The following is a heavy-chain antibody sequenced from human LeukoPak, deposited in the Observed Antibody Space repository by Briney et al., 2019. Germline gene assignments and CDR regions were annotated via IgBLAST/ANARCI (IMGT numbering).Heavy chain of an antibody. D-gene: IGHD3-10*01. V-gene: IGHV4-34*01. CDR1: GGSFSGYY. Sequence: SETLSLTCAVYGGSFSGYYWSWIRLPPGKGLEWIGEINHSGSTNYNPSLKSRVTISVDTSKNQFSLKLSSVTAADTAVYYCAGPSHLRAFDYWGQGTLVTVSS. CDR2: INHSGST. J-gene: IGHJ4*02. CDR3: AGPSHLRAFDY.